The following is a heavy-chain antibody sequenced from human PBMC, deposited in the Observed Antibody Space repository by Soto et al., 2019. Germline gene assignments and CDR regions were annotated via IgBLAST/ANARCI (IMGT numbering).Heavy chain of an antibody. CDR3: ARSITMVRGTPSNY. D-gene: IGHD3-10*01. V-gene: IGHV3-48*01. CDR1: GFTFSSYS. CDR2: ISSSSSTI. J-gene: IGHJ4*02. Sequence: GGSLRLSCAASGFTFSSYSMNWVRQAPGKGLEWVSYISSSSSTIYYADSVKGRSTISRDNAKNSLYLQMNSLRAEDTAVYYCARSITMVRGTPSNYWGQGTLVTVSS.